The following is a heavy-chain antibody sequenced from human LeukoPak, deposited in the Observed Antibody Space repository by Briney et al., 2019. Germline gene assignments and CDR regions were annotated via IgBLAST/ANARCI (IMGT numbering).Heavy chain of an antibody. J-gene: IGHJ3*02. CDR3: ARDASRFDRYSSSWYYAFDI. Sequence: ASVKVSCKASGYTFTGYYMHWVRQAPGQGLEWMGWINPNSGGTNYAQKFQGWVTMTRDTSISTAYMELSRLRSDDTAVYYCARDASRFDRYSSSWYYAFDIWGQGTMVTVSS. V-gene: IGHV1-2*04. CDR1: GYTFTGYY. D-gene: IGHD6-13*01. CDR2: INPNSGGT.